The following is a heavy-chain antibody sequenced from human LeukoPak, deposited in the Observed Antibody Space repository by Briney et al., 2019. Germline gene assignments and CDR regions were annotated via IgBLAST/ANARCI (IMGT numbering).Heavy chain of an antibody. Sequence: SETLSLTCTVSGGSISSGSYYWSWSRQPAGKGREWIGRIYTSGSTNYNPSLKSRVTISVDTSKNQFSLKLSSVTAADTAVYYCARDDTAMVNYWGQGTLVTVSS. CDR1: GGSISSGSYY. V-gene: IGHV4-61*02. D-gene: IGHD5-18*01. CDR2: IYTSGST. CDR3: ARDDTAMVNY. J-gene: IGHJ4*02.